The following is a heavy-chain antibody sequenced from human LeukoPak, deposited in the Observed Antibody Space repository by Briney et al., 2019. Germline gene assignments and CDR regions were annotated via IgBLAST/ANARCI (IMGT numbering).Heavy chain of an antibody. Sequence: SGTLSLTCAVSGGSISSFNWWSWVRPSPGKGLERIGEIYHGGSTNYNPSLKSRVAMSVDRSRNQFSLRLNSVTAADTAVYYCAKGEDYGSGTVHFAPWGQGTLVTVSS. J-gene: IGHJ5*02. CDR2: IYHGGST. CDR3: AKGEDYGSGTVHFAP. V-gene: IGHV4-4*02. CDR1: GGSISSFNW. D-gene: IGHD3-10*01.